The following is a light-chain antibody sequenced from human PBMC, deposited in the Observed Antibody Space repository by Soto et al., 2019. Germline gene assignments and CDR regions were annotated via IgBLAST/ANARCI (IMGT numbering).Light chain of an antibody. J-gene: IGKJ4*01. CDR1: QSISSW. CDR3: QQYSSYPLT. V-gene: IGKV1-5*03. CDR2: KAS. Sequence: DIQLTQSPSTLSASVGDRVTITCRASQSISSWLAWYQQKLGKAPKLLIHKASSLESGVPSRFSGSGSGTEFTLTINSLQPGDFAAYYCQQYSSYPLTFGGGTNVEIK.